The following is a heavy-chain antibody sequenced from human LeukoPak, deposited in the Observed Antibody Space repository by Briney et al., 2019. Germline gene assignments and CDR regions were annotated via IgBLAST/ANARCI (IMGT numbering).Heavy chain of an antibody. CDR1: GGSFSGYY. V-gene: IGHV4-34*01. CDR3: ARRLGYCSSTSCYTSYYYYYYMDV. J-gene: IGHJ6*03. CDR2: INHSGST. Sequence: PSETLSLTCAVYGGSFSGYYWSWIRQPPGKGLELIGEINHSGSTNYNPSLKSRVTISVDTSKNQFSLKLSSVTAADTAVYYCARRLGYCSSTSCYTSYYYYYYMDVWGKGTTVTVSS. D-gene: IGHD2-2*02.